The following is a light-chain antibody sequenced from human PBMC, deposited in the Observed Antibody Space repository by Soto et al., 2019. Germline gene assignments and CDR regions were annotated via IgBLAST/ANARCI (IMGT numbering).Light chain of an antibody. CDR3: SSYTTSTSFIL. J-gene: IGLJ2*01. CDR2: EVS. Sequence: QSVLTQPASVSGSPGQSITISCTGTSSDIGNYGFVSWYQQVPGTAPKAMIYEVSSRPSGVSNRFSGSKSGNTASLTISGLQAEDEAYYYCSSYTTSTSFILFGGGTKVT. CDR1: SSDIGNYGF. V-gene: IGLV2-14*01.